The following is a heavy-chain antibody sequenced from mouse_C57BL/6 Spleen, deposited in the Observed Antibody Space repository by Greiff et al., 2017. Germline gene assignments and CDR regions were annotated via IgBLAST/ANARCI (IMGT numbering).Heavy chain of an antibody. Sequence: QVQLQQSGAELVRPGASVTLSCKASGYTFTDYEMHWVKQTPVHGLEWIGAIDPETGGTAYNQKFKGKAILTADKSSSTAYMELRSLTSEDSAVYYCTRARDSSGYYAMDYWGQGTSVTVSS. CDR1: GYTFTDYE. J-gene: IGHJ4*01. D-gene: IGHD3-2*02. CDR2: IDPETGGT. V-gene: IGHV1-15*01. CDR3: TRARDSSGYYAMDY.